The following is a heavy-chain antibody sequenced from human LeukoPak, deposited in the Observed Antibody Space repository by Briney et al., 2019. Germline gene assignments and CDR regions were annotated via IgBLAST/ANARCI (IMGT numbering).Heavy chain of an antibody. CDR3: ARDQGGVGY. CDR2: VLSDGSDQ. J-gene: IGHJ4*02. D-gene: IGHD3-16*01. V-gene: IGHV3-30*04. CDR1: GFTFNTYA. Sequence: PGRSLTLSCEASGFTFNTYAMKWVRQAPGKGLEWMAVVLSDGSDQYYADSVQGRFTISRENSKNTLYLQMDNLRAEDTAVYYCARDQGGVGYWGQGTLVTVSS.